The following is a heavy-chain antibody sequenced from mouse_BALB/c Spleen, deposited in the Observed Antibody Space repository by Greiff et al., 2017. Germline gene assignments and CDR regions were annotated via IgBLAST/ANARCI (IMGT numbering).Heavy chain of an antibody. Sequence: EVQVVESGGGLVQPGGSLKLSCAASGFTFSSYGMSWVRQTPDKRLELVATINSNGGSTYYPDSVKGRFTISRDNAKNTLYLQMSSLKSEDTAMYYCAREKYGNYVRYAMDYWGQGTSVTVAS. CDR2: INSNGGST. J-gene: IGHJ4*01. D-gene: IGHD2-10*02. CDR1: GFTFSSYG. CDR3: AREKYGNYVRYAMDY. V-gene: IGHV5-6-3*01.